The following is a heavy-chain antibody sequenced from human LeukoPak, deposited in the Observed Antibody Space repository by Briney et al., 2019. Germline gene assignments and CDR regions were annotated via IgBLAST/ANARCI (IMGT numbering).Heavy chain of an antibody. CDR3: ARGPSYYYDSSGYPFDY. J-gene: IGHJ4*02. Sequence: GGSLRLSCEASGYTFSSYSMNWVRQAPGQGLEWVSSISSSSSYIYYADSVKGRFTISRDNAKNSLYLQMNSLRAEDTAAYYCARGPSYYYDSSGYPFDYWGQGTLVTVSS. D-gene: IGHD3-22*01. CDR2: ISSSSSYI. CDR1: GYTFSSYS. V-gene: IGHV3-21*01.